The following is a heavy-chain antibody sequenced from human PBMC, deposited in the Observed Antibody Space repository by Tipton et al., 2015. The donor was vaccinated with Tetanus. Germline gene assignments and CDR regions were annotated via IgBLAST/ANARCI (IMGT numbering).Heavy chain of an antibody. Sequence: SLRLSCAASGFTFSSYSMNWVRQAPGKGLEWVSSISSSSSYIYYADSVKGRFTISRDNAKNSLYLQMNSLRAEDTAVYYCARDPIGDSSSWYYFDYWGQGTLVTVSS. J-gene: IGHJ4*02. CDR2: ISSSSSYI. D-gene: IGHD6-13*01. V-gene: IGHV3-21*01. CDR3: ARDPIGDSSSWYYFDY. CDR1: GFTFSSYS.